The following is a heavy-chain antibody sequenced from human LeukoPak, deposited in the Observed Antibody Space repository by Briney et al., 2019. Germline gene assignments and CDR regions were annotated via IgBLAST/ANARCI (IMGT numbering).Heavy chain of an antibody. CDR2: IRYDGSNK. CDR1: GFTFSSYG. D-gene: IGHD2-8*02. V-gene: IGHV3-30*02. J-gene: IGHJ4*02. Sequence: GGSLRLSCAASGFTFSSYGMHWVRQAPGKGLEWVAFIRYDGSNKYYADSVKGRFTISRDNSKNTLYLQMNRLRADDTAVYYCARLFGGVTTYDYWGQGALVTVSS. CDR3: ARLFGGVTTYDY.